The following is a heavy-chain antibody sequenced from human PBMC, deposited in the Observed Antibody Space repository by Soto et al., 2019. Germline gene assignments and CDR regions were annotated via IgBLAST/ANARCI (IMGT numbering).Heavy chain of an antibody. D-gene: IGHD4-17*01. Sequence: PSETLSLTCTVSGGSISSGDHYWGWIRQHPERGLEWIGYIDNSGITYDNPSLKSRITMSVDTSQNQFSLKPRSVTAADTAVYYCARNYGNYGHYFDSWGQGTLVTVSS. CDR3: ARNYGNYGHYFDS. V-gene: IGHV4-31*03. J-gene: IGHJ4*02. CDR1: GGSISSGDHY. CDR2: IDNSGIT.